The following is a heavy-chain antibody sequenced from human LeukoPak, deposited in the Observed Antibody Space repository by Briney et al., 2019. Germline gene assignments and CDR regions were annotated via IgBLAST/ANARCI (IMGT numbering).Heavy chain of an antibody. CDR1: GGSISSSSYY. J-gene: IGHJ5*02. CDR2: IYYSGST. V-gene: IGHV4-39*07. Sequence: SETLSLTCTVSGGSISSSSYYWGWIRQPPGKGLEWIGSIYYSGSTYYNPSLKSRVTISIDTSKKKFSLKLSSVTAADTAVYYCARKGGGQRDNTRRWFDPWGQGTLVTVSS. CDR3: ARKGGGQRDNTRRWFDP. D-gene: IGHD6-25*01.